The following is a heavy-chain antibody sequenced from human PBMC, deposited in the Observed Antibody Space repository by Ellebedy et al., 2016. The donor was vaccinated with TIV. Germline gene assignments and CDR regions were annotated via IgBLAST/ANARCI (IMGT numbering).Heavy chain of an antibody. CDR3: ARDKIEGPTHYDY. CDR1: GFTFSTFW. Sequence: GGSLRLSCAASGFTFSTFWISWLRQAPGKGLEWVATTKKDGSEKYYVDSVKGRFTISRDNARNSLYLQMSSLRVEDTAVYYCARDKIEGPTHYDYWGQGILVTVSS. V-gene: IGHV3-7*01. CDR2: TKKDGSEK. J-gene: IGHJ4*02. D-gene: IGHD1-26*01.